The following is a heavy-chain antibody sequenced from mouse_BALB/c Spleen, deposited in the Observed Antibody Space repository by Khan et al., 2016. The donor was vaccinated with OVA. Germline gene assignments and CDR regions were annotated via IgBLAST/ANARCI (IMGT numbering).Heavy chain of an antibody. D-gene: IGHD2-5*01. V-gene: IGHV2-9*02. J-gene: IGHJ4*01. CDR2: IWAGGST. Sequence: QVQLKQSGPGLVAPSQSLSITCTVSGFSLTTYGVHWVRQPPGKGLEWLGVIWAGGSTNFNSALMSRLSISKDHSKSQVFLKMNSLQTVDTAMYYFASDRNDSNYWAMDYWGQGTSVTVSS. CDR1: GFSLTTYG. CDR3: ASDRNDSNYWAMDY.